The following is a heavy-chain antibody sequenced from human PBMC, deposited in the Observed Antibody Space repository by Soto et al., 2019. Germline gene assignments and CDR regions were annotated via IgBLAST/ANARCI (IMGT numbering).Heavy chain of an antibody. D-gene: IGHD1-1*01. Sequence: QVQLVESGGGVVQPGSSLRLSCAASGFTFSSYAMYWVRQAPGKGLECVAIIWYDGSKKYDADSVKGRFTISRDNSKNTLFLQMNSLSAEDTAIYYCARGRSGTPTYHHYIDVWGQGTPVTVSS. CDR3: ARGRSGTPTYHHYIDV. J-gene: IGHJ6*03. CDR1: GFTFSSYA. CDR2: IWYDGSKK. V-gene: IGHV3-33*01.